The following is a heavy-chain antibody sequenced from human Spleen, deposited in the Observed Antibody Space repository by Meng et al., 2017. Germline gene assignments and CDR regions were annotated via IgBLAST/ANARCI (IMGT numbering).Heavy chain of an antibody. V-gene: IGHV4-34*01. CDR3: ARGPTTMAHDFDY. J-gene: IGHJ4*02. Sequence: QVKLPQVGAGLLKSSETLSLTCVVSGGSFSDYYWSWIRQPPGKGLEWIGEINHSGSTNYNPSLESRATISVDTSQNNLSLKLSSVTAADSAVYYCARGPTTMAHDFDYWGQGTLVTVSS. CDR2: INHSGST. D-gene: IGHD4-11*01. CDR1: GGSFSDYY.